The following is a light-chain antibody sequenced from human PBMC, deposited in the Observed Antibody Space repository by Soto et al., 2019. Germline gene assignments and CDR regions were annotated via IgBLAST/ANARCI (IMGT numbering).Light chain of an antibody. J-gene: IGLJ3*02. CDR1: SSDVGGYNY. V-gene: IGLV2-14*01. CDR2: DVT. Sequence: QSALTQPASVSGSPGQSITISCTGTSSDVGGYNYVSWYQQHPGKAPTLLIYDVTNRPSGVSYRFSGSKSGNTASLTISGLQAEDEADYYCSSYTSSITLVFGGGTQLTVL. CDR3: SSYTSSITLV.